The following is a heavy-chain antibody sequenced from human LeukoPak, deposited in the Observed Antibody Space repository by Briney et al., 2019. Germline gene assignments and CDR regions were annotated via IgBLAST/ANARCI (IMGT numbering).Heavy chain of an antibody. D-gene: IGHD2-2*01. V-gene: IGHV3-30*02. CDR3: ANTGYCSSTSCKQGDY. CDR1: GFTFSNYA. CDR2: IRYDGSNK. Sequence: GESLRLSCAASGFTFSNYAMHWVRQAPGKGLEWVAFIRYDGSNKYYADSVKGRLTISRDNSKNTLYLQMNSLRAEDTAVYYCANTGYCSSTSCKQGDYWGQGTLVTVSS. J-gene: IGHJ4*02.